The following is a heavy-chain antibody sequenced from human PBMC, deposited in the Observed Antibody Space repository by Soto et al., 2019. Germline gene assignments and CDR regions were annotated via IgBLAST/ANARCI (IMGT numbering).Heavy chain of an antibody. J-gene: IGHJ4*02. CDR1: GFSLITSGLG. Sequence: SGPTLVNPTQTLTLTCTFSGFSLITSGLGVGWIRQPPGKALEWLALIYWDDDKRYSPSLKSRLTITKDTSKNRVVLTMTNMDPVDTATYYCAHRRLTYYDILTGYRDYYFDYWGQGTLVTVSS. D-gene: IGHD3-9*01. CDR3: AHRRLTYYDILTGYRDYYFDY. V-gene: IGHV2-5*02. CDR2: IYWDDDK.